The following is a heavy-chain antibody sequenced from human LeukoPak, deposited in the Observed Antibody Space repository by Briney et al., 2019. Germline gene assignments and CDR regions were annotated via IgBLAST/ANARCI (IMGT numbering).Heavy chain of an antibody. D-gene: IGHD6-25*01. Sequence: GGSLRLSCAASGFTFSSYAMSWVRQVPGKGLEWVSVISGGGGSPYYAGSVKGRFTISRDNSKNTLYLQMNSLRAEDTAVYFCAKAPYSSGWGLTNWFDPWGQGTLVTVSS. CDR1: GFTFSSYA. CDR3: AKAPYSSGWGLTNWFDP. J-gene: IGHJ5*02. CDR2: ISGGGGSP. V-gene: IGHV3-23*01.